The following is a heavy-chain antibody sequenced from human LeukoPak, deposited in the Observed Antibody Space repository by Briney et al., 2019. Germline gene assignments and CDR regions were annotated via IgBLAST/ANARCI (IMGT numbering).Heavy chain of an antibody. Sequence: GGSLRLSCAASGFSFGPNAMSWVRQAPGKGLEWVSGIGGDGGTHYTASVKGRFSISRDNSKNTLYLQMNSLRPDDTAMYYCATDYGDYEPIDYWGQGTLVTVSS. J-gene: IGHJ4*02. D-gene: IGHD4-17*01. CDR2: IGGDGGT. CDR1: GFSFGPNA. V-gene: IGHV3-23*01. CDR3: ATDYGDYEPIDY.